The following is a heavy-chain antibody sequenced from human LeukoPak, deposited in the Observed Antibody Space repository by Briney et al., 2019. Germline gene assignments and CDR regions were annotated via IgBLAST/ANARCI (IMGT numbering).Heavy chain of an antibody. CDR2: ISSSSSYI. J-gene: IGHJ4*02. Sequence: GGSLRLSCVASGFTFSNYAMSWVRQAPGKGLEWVSSISSSSSYIYYADSVKGRFTISRDNAKNSLYLQMNSLRAEDTAVYYCISSHVDYWGQGTLVTVSS. CDR3: ISSHVDY. CDR1: GFTFSNYA. V-gene: IGHV3-21*01.